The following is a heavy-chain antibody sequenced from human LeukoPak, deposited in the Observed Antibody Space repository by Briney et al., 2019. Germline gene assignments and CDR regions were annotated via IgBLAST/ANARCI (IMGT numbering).Heavy chain of an antibody. CDR2: INHSGST. CDR3: ASPPGDRYCTNGVCPFDY. CDR1: GGSISSSSYY. J-gene: IGHJ4*02. D-gene: IGHD2-8*01. Sequence: SETLSLTCTVSGGSISSSSYYWGWIRQPPGKGLEWIGEINHSGSTNYNPSLKSRVTISVDTSKNQFSLKLSSVTAADTAVYYCASPPGDRYCTNGVCPFDYWGQGTLVTVSS. V-gene: IGHV4-39*07.